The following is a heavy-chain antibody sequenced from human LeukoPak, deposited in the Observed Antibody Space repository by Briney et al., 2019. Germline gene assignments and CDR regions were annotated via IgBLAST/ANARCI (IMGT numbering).Heavy chain of an antibody. Sequence: GGSLRLSCAASGFTFSSYAMHWVRQAPGKGLEWVGRIKSKTDGGTTDYAAPVKGRFTISRDDSKNTLYLQMNSLKTEDTAVYYCTTEPDIVVGDEYFQHWGQGTLVTVSS. CDR2: IKSKTDGGTT. V-gene: IGHV3-15*01. J-gene: IGHJ1*01. D-gene: IGHD2-2*01. CDR3: TTEPDIVVGDEYFQH. CDR1: GFTFSSYA.